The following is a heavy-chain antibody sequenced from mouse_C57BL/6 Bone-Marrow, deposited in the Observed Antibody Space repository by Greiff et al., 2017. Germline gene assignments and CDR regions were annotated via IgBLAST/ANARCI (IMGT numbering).Heavy chain of an antibody. CDR1: GYTFTSYW. Sequence: VQLQQPGAELVRPGTSVKLSCKASGYTFTSYWMHWVKQRPGQGLEWIGVIDPSDSYTNYNQKFKGKSTLTVDKSSSTAYMQLSSLTSEDSAVYYCERESGSPYAMDYWGQGTSVTVSS. J-gene: IGHJ4*01. CDR3: ERESGSPYAMDY. V-gene: IGHV1-59*01. CDR2: IDPSDSYT. D-gene: IGHD1-1*01.